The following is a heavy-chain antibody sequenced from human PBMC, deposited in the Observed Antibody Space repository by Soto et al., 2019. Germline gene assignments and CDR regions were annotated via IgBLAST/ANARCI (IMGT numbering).Heavy chain of an antibody. CDR3: VRTTYFSDSSVYTRFFDY. J-gene: IGHJ4*02. CDR1: GFTFSDNY. Sequence: GGSLRLACTGSGFTFSDNYIDLVRQAPGKGLEWVGRSRDKAQGYSTIYAASVKGRFTTSRDESKSSVYLQMNSLKTEDTAIYYCVRTTYFSDSSVYTRFFDYWGQGTLVTVSS. CDR2: SRDKAQGYST. V-gene: IGHV3-72*01. D-gene: IGHD3-22*01.